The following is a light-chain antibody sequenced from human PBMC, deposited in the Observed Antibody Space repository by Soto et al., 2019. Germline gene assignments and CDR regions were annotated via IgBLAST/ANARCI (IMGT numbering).Light chain of an antibody. J-gene: IGLJ3*02. CDR2: EVS. CDR3: SSYAGSHYWV. CDR1: SSDVGGYNY. Sequence: QSVLTQPPSASGSPGQSVTISCTGTSSDVGGYNYVSWYQQHPGKAPKLMIYEVSKRPSGVPDRFSGSKSGNTASLTVSGLQAEDEADYYCSSYAGSHYWVFGGGTKVTVL. V-gene: IGLV2-8*01.